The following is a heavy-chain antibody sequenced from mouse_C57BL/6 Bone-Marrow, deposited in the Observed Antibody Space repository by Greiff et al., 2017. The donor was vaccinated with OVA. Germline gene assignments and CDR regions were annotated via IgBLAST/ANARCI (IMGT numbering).Heavy chain of an antibody. CDR2: INPSTGGT. V-gene: IGHV1-42*01. D-gene: IGHD1-3*01. Sequence: VQLQQSGPELVKPGASVKISCKASGYSFTGYYMNRVKQSPEKSLEWIGEINPSTGGTTYNQKFKAKATLTVDKSSSTAYMQLKSLTSEDSAVYYCAGEWDAMDYWGQGTSVTVSS. CDR3: AGEWDAMDY. CDR1: GYSFTGYY. J-gene: IGHJ4*01.